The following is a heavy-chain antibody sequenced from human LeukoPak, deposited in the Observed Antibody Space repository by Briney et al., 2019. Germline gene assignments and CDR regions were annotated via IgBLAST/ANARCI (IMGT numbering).Heavy chain of an antibody. CDR2: VFHSGNT. Sequence: SETLSLTCVVSGGSISSSTWWKWVRQSPGKGLEWIGEVFHSGNTNYRPSLRSRLTISVDKSQNQFSLKLNSVTAADTALYYCASGPSDGDKLGAFDSWGQGILVTVSS. J-gene: IGHJ4*02. CDR1: GGSISSSTW. CDR3: ASGPSDGDKLGAFDS. D-gene: IGHD4-17*01. V-gene: IGHV4/OR15-8*01.